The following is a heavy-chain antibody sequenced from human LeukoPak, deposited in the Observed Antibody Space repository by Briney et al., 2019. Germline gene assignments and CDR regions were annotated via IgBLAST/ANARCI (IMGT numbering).Heavy chain of an antibody. D-gene: IGHD1-1*01. CDR3: ARDGSDNWGLFDN. Sequence: SETLSLTCTVSGGSISSSSYYWGWIRQPPGKGLEWIGSHYHTGRIYHNPSLNSRVTISVDTSKNQFSLKLSSVTDADTAVYYCARDGSDNWGLFDNWGRGTLVAVSS. CDR2: HYHTGRI. J-gene: IGHJ4*02. CDR1: GGSISSSSYY. V-gene: IGHV4-39*07.